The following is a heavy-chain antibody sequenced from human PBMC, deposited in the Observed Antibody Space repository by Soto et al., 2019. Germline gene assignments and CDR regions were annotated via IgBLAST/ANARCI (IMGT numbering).Heavy chain of an antibody. V-gene: IGHV4-39*01. CDR2: IYYDGSV. Sequence: SETLSLTCTVSGGAIRNSIYYWGWLRQPSGKGLEWIGTIYYDGSVAYSPSLKSRVTLSVDTSRNHFSVKINSVTAADTAVYFCARHRIAVAGPLDYWGQGTLVTVSS. J-gene: IGHJ4*02. D-gene: IGHD6-19*01. CDR3: ARHRIAVAGPLDY. CDR1: GGAIRNSIYY.